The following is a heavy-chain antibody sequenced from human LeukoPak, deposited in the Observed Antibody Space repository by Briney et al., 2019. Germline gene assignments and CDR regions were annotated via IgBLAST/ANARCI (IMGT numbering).Heavy chain of an antibody. CDR2: IYYSGST. CDR1: GGSISSYY. Sequence: PSETLSLTCTVSGGSISSYYWSWIRQPPGKGLEWIGYIYYSGSTNYNPSLKSRVTISVDTSKNQFSLKLSSVTAADTAVYYCAREGFNYDFWSGYYLGAFDIWGQGTMVTVSS. J-gene: IGHJ3*02. CDR3: AREGFNYDFWSGYYLGAFDI. V-gene: IGHV4-59*01. D-gene: IGHD3-3*01.